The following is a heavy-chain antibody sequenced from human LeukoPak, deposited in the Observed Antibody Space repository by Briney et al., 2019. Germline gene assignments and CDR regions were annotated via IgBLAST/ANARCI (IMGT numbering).Heavy chain of an antibody. J-gene: IGHJ4*02. CDR2: MRSNDNTI. Sequence: GGSLRLSCAASGFSFNTYSMNWVRQAPGKGLEWVSYMRSNDNTIYHADSVRGRVTISSDNAQNSLYLQMNSLRAEDTAVYYCVRDVHFSFDSWGQGTLVTVSS. CDR3: VRDVHFSFDS. V-gene: IGHV3-48*01. CDR1: GFSFNTYS.